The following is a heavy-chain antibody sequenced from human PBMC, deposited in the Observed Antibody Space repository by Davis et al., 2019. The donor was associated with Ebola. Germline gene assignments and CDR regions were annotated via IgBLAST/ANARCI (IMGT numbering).Heavy chain of an antibody. V-gene: IGHV4-39*01. J-gene: IGHJ6*02. Sequence: SETLSLTCSVSGGSISSSNFYWGWIRQPPGKGLEWIASIYYTGTTYYNPSLKSRVTMSIDASKNEFSLKLRSLTAADTAVYYCARGPADFGVVIDYYYYGMDVWGQGTTVTVSS. CDR3: ARGPADFGVVIDYYYYGMDV. CDR1: GGSISSSNFY. CDR2: IYYTGTT. D-gene: IGHD3-3*01.